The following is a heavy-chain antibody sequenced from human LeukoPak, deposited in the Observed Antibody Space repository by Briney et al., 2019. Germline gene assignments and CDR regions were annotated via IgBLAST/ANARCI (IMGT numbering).Heavy chain of an antibody. CDR2: IAYDGSNK. Sequence: GGSLRLSCAASGFTFSSYGMHWVRQAPGKGLEWVAVIAYDGSNKYYADSVKGRFTISRDNSKNTLYLQMNSLRAEDTAVYYCAKGDVGYVDYWGQGTLVTVSS. D-gene: IGHD1-26*01. CDR1: GFTFSSYG. J-gene: IGHJ4*02. CDR3: AKGDVGYVDY. V-gene: IGHV3-30*18.